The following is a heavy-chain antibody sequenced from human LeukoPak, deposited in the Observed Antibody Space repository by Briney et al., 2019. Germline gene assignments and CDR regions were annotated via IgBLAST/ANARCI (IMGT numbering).Heavy chain of an antibody. V-gene: IGHV6-1*01. CDR3: ARGTAFDI. J-gene: IGHJ3*02. Sequence: KRSQTLSLTCAISGDSVSSTNVGWNWIRQSPSSGLEWLGRTYYRSQFYTDYADSVKGRITITPDTSKNQFSPQLSSLTPDDTAVYYCARGTAFDIWSQGTMVTVSS. CDR2: TYYRSQFYT. D-gene: IGHD1-14*01. CDR1: GDSVSSTNVG.